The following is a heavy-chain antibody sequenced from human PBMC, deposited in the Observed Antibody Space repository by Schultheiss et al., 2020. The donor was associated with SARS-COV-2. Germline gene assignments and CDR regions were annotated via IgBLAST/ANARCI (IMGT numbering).Heavy chain of an antibody. J-gene: IGHJ3*02. CDR1: GFTFDDYA. D-gene: IGHD3-9*01. V-gene: IGHV3-23*01. CDR2: ISGSGGST. CDR3: ARDGYRYFDWLLSPDDAFDI. Sequence: GGSLRLSCAASGFTFDDYAMHWVRQAPGKGLEWVSGISGSGGSTYYADSVKGRFTISRDNSKNTLYLQMNSLRAEDTAVYYCARDGYRYFDWLLSPDDAFDIWGQGTMVTVSS.